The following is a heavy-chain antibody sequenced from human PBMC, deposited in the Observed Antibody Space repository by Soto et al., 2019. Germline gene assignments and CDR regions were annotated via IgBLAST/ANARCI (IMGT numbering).Heavy chain of an antibody. CDR1: GYSISSSNW. J-gene: IGHJ4*02. V-gene: IGHV4-28*01. CDR2: IYYSGTP. CDR3: ARREIEGPIDY. Sequence: QVQLQESGPGLVKPSDTLSLTCAVSGYSISSSNWWGWIRHPPGKGLEWIGYIYYSGTPYYNPSLKIRVTMSVDTSKNQFSLKLTSVTAVDTAVYYCARREIEGPIDYWGQGTLVTVSS. D-gene: IGHD1-26*01.